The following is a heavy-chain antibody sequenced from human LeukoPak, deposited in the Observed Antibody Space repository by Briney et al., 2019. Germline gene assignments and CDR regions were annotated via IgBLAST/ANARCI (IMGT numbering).Heavy chain of an antibody. D-gene: IGHD3-10*01. CDR1: GFTVGTNY. J-gene: IGHJ4*02. CDR3: ARDGEHVLAHDY. V-gene: IGHV3-66*01. Sequence: PGGSLRLSCAVSGFTVGTNYMSWVRQAPGKGLEWVSIIHRDGSTYYADSVKGRFTISRDSSKNTLYIQMNSLRAEDTGVYYCARDGEHVLAHDYWGQGTLVTVSS. CDR2: IHRDGST.